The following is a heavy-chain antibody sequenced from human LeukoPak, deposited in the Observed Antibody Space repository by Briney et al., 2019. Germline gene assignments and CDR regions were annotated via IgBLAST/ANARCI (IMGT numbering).Heavy chain of an antibody. D-gene: IGHD1-26*01. Sequence: PSETLSLTCTVSGDSISNYYWSWLRQPPGKGLEWIGYIYYSESTNYNPSPKSRVTISVDTSKNQFSLKLSSVTAADTAVYYCARGFGIVGATSFDYWGQGTLVTVSS. J-gene: IGHJ4*02. CDR2: IYYSEST. V-gene: IGHV4-59*12. CDR1: GDSISNYY. CDR3: ARGFGIVGATSFDY.